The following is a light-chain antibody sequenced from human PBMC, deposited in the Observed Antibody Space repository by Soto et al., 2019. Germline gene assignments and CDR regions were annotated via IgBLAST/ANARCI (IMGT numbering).Light chain of an antibody. CDR1: QSVSSSY. J-gene: IGKJ2*01. Sequence: EIVLTQSPGTLSLSPGERATLSCRASQSVSSSYLAWYQQKPGRAPSLLIYGASSRATGIPDRFSGSGSGVDFAVTISRLEPEDFAVYYCQQYGSSPLYTFGQGTKLEIK. CDR2: GAS. CDR3: QQYGSSPLYT. V-gene: IGKV3-20*01.